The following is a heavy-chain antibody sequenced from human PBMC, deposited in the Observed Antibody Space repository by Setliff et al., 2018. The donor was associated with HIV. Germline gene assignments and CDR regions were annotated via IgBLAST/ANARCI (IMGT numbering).Heavy chain of an antibody. CDR1: GGTFSNYS. J-gene: IGHJ6*03. CDR2: IIPRFHIS. D-gene: IGHD1-26*01. Sequence: GASVKVSCKASGGTFSNYSISWVRQVPGQGLAWVGGIIPRFHISNYARKFQGRVTITADEATTTAYMELSSLRSADSAVYYCARGPFQENSGSYGEIFYYYHYMDVWGRGTTVTVSS. V-gene: IGHV1-69*13. CDR3: ARGPFQENSGSYGEIFYYYHYMDV.